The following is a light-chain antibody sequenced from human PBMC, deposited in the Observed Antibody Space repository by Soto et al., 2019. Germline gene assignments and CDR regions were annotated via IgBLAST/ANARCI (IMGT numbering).Light chain of an antibody. CDR2: DAS. Sequence: EIVLTQSPATLSLSPGERATLSCRASQSVNIYLAWYQQKPGQAPRLLIYDASNRATGIPARFSGSGSGTDFTLTISSLEPEDIAVYYCQQRSNWPFTFGEGTKVDNK. V-gene: IGKV3-11*01. J-gene: IGKJ4*01. CDR1: QSVNIY. CDR3: QQRSNWPFT.